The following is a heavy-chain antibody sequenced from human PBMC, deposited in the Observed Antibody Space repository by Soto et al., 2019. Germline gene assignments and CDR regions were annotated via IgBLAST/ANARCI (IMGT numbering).Heavy chain of an antibody. CDR3: ARESPDILTGPPWVWYFDL. CDR2: TNDRGSI. CDR1: GGSFSGYY. V-gene: IGHV4-34*01. D-gene: IGHD3-9*01. J-gene: IGHJ2*01. Sequence: HVQLQQWGAGPLRPLETLSLTCGVSGGSFSGYYWAWIRQSPGKGLEWIGETNDRGSINYNPSLKSRVRISVDTSKNHYSLNLRSVTAADTAVYYCARESPDILTGPPWVWYFDLWGRGTLVTVSS.